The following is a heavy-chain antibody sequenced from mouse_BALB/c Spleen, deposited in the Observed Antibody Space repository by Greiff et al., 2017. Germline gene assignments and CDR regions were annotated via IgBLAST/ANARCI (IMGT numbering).Heavy chain of an antibody. D-gene: IGHD2-4*01. V-gene: IGHV2-5-1*01. J-gene: IGHJ4*01. CDR3: AKTYYYDYDGYAMDY. CDR2: IWRGGST. CDR1: GFSLTSYG. Sequence: VQLQQSGPSLVQPSQSLSITCTVSGFSLTSYGVHWVRQSPGKGLEWLGVIWRGGSTDYNAAFMSRLSITKDNSKSQVFFKMNSLQADDTAIYYCAKTYYYDYDGYAMDYWGQGTSVTVSS.